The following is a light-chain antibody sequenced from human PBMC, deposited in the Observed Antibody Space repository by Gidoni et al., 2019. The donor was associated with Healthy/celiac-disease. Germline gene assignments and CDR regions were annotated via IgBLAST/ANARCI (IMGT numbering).Light chain of an antibody. Sequence: DIVMTQSPDSLAVSLGERATINCKSSQSVLYSSNNKNYLAWYQQKPGQPPKLLIYWASTRESGVPDRFSGSGSGTDFTLTISSLQAEDVAVYYCQQYYSTPLTFXVXTKVEIK. CDR3: QQYYSTPLT. V-gene: IGKV4-1*01. CDR2: WAS. CDR1: QSVLYSSNNKNY. J-gene: IGKJ4*01.